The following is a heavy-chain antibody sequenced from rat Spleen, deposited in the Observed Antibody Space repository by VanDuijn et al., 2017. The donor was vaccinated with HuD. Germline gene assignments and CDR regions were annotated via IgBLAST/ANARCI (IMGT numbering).Heavy chain of an antibody. CDR3: VRERVPGFAFYCDY. D-gene: IGHD1-4*01. J-gene: IGHJ2*01. V-gene: IGHV2-13*01. CDR2: IWGNGNA. CDR1: GFSLSNYG. Sequence: QVQLKESGPGLVQPSQTLSLTCTVSGFSLSNYGVIWVRQPPGKGLEGMGVIWGNGNANYNSALKSRLSISRETSKIQVFLKMNRLQTEDTADYFCVRERVPGFAFYCDYWGQGGMVTGSA.